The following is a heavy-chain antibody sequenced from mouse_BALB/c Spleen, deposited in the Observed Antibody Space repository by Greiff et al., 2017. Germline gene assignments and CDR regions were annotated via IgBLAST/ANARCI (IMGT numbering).Heavy chain of an antibody. CDR1: GYTFTSYT. CDR2: INPSSGYT. Sequence: VQLQQSGAELARPGASVKMSCKASGYTFTSYTMHWVKQRPGQGLEWIGYINPSSGYTNYNQKFKDKATLTADKSSSTAYMQLSSLTSEDSAVYYCARGADWDGSSWAYWGQGNLVTVSA. D-gene: IGHD1-1*01. J-gene: IGHJ3*01. V-gene: IGHV1-4*01. CDR3: ARGADWDGSSWAY.